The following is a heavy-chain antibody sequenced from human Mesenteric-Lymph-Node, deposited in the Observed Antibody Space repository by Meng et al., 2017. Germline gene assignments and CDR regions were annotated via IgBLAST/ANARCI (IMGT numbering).Heavy chain of an antibody. CDR1: TFTFSIHA. J-gene: IGHJ2*01. CDR2: MTFNGTNK. V-gene: IGHV3-30*04. D-gene: IGHD2-21*01. CDR3: ARYPGPAY. Sequence: VQLVEAGGCGVQPERSLTLACVASTFTFSIHAMHWVSQVPEKGRQWVASMTFNGTNKYYANSVKGRFTIPRDNSKSTLYLQMNSLRAEDTAVYYCARYPGPAYWGRGTLVTVSS.